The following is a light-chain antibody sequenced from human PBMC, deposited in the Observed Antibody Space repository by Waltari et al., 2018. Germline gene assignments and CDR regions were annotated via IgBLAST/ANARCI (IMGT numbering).Light chain of an antibody. CDR2: EVS. Sequence: QSALTQPASVSGSPGQSLTISCTGTSSDVGSYNLVSWYQQHPGKAPKLMIYEVSKRPSGLSDRFSGSKSGNTASLTISGLQAEDEADYYCCSYAGSSTFLYVFGTGTKVTVL. CDR3: CSYAGSSTFLYV. V-gene: IGLV2-23*02. J-gene: IGLJ1*01. CDR1: SSDVGSYNL.